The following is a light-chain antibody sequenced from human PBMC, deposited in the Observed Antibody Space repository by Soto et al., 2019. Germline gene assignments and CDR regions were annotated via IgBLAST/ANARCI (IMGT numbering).Light chain of an antibody. Sequence: DIQMTQSPSTLSASVGDRVIITCRASQSISNWLAWYQQKPGKAPNLLIYKASSLKSGVPSRFSGSGSGTDFTLTISSLQPEDVATYYCQKYNSAPRTFGGGTKVDIK. J-gene: IGKJ4*01. CDR1: QSISNW. CDR3: QKYNSAPRT. V-gene: IGKV1-5*03. CDR2: KAS.